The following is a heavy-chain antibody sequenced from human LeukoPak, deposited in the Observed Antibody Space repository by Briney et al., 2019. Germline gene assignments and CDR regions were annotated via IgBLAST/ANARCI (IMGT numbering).Heavy chain of an antibody. CDR3: ARGVYIAAAQYGY. D-gene: IGHD6-13*01. CDR1: GGSISSYY. Sequence: SETLSLTCTVSGGSISSYYWRWIRPPPGKGLEWIGYIYYSGTTNYNPSLKSRVTISVDTSKNQFSLKLSSVTAADTAVYYCARGVYIAAAQYGYWGQGTLVTVSS. J-gene: IGHJ4*02. V-gene: IGHV4-59*01. CDR2: IYYSGTT.